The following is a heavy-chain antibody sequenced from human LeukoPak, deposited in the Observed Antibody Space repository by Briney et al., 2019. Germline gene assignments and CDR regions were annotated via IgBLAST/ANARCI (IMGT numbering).Heavy chain of an antibody. CDR3: ARGTTVRGGDL. CDR2: INPNSGDT. D-gene: IGHD3-16*01. V-gene: IGHV1-2*02. J-gene: IGHJ4*02. CDR1: GYTFIGYY. Sequence: ASVKVSCKASGYTFIGYYIHWVRQAPGQGLEWMGWINPNSGDTNYAQKFQGRVTMTRDTSISTAYMDLSGLRSDDTAVYYCARGTTVRGGDLGGEEPLVTVSS.